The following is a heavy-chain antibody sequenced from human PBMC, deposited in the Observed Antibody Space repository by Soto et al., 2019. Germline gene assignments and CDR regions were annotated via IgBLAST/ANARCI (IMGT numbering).Heavy chain of an antibody. V-gene: IGHV4-39*01. CDR1: GGSISSSSYY. D-gene: IGHD3-22*01. CDR2: IYYSGST. CDR3: ASSTLYYYDSSGYFLPFYYFDY. J-gene: IGHJ4*02. Sequence: SETLSLTCTVSGGSISSSSYYWGWIRQPPGKGLEWIGSIYYSGSTYYNPSLKSRVTISVDTSKNQFSLKLSSVTAADTAVYYCASSTLYYYDSSGYFLPFYYFDYWGQGTLVTVSS.